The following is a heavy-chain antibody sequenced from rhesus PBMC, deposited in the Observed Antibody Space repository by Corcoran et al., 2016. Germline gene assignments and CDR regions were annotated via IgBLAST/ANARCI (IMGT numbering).Heavy chain of an antibody. V-gene: IGHV2-1*01. Sequence: TLTLTCTFPGFSLSTSGMGVGWIRQPSRKTLEGLAHIYWNDDKYYSTSMQSLLTIPKDTSKNQVVLTMTNLDPVDTATYYCARLAYCSGGVCYPEYYEFWGQGALVTVSS. D-gene: IGHD2-39*02. J-gene: IGHJ1*01. CDR2: IYWNDDK. CDR3: ARLAYCSGGVCYPEYYEF. CDR1: GFSLSTSGMG.